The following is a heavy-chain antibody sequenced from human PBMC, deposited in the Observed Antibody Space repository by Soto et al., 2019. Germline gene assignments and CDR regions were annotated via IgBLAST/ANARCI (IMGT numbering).Heavy chain of an antibody. Sequence: PSETLSLTCAVSGGSISSGGYSWSWIRQPPGKGLEWIGYIYHSGSTYYNPSLKSRVTISVDRSKNQFSLKLSSVTAADTAVYYGGGSVYYHNGGMDVGGKGPRATVPS. CDR2: IYHSGST. D-gene: IGHD3-22*01. CDR1: GGSISSGGYS. CDR3: GGSVYYHNGGMDV. V-gene: IGHV4-30-2*01. J-gene: IGHJ6*04.